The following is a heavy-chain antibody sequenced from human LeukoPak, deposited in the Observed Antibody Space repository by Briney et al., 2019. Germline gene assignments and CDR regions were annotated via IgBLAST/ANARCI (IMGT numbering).Heavy chain of an antibody. J-gene: IGHJ5*02. V-gene: IGHV1-2*02. Sequence: ASVKVSCKASGYSFTDYHIHWVRQAPGQGLEWMGWINTNTGGTNYAQKFQGRVTLTRDTSITTVYMGMSSLRYDDTAVYYCARDRPGSGSWFDPWGQGTLVTVSS. CDR2: INTNTGGT. CDR1: GYSFTDYH. D-gene: IGHD2-15*01. CDR3: ARDRPGSGSWFDP.